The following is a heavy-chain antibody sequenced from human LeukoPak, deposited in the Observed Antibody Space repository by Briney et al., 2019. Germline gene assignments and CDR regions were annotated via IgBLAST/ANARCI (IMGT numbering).Heavy chain of an antibody. CDR1: GFTFGDYV. Sequence: GGSLRLSCTASGFTFGDYVMSWVRQAPGKGLELVGFIRSKAYGGTTKNAASVKGRFTISRDDSRSIAYLQMNSLKTEDTAVYYCTRRYNYDSSGYYYVRDAFDIWGQGTMVTVSS. CDR3: TRRYNYDSSGYYYVRDAFDI. CDR2: IRSKAYGGTT. V-gene: IGHV3-49*04. D-gene: IGHD3-22*01. J-gene: IGHJ3*02.